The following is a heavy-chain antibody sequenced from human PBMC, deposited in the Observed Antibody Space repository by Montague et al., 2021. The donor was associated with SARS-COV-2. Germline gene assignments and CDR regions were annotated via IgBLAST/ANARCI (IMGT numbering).Heavy chain of an antibody. CDR2: IDNSGTT. Sequence: SETLSLTCTVSGDSTSCPNCYWGWIRQAPGKGLDWIGTIDNSGTTYYXRSLKSRLTISIDTSKNQFSLKLTSVTAADTAVYYCARHRNYGDHSLDNWFHPWGQGTLVTVSS. V-gene: IGHV4-39*01. J-gene: IGHJ5*02. CDR3: ARHRNYGDHSLDNWFHP. D-gene: IGHD4-17*01. CDR1: GDSTSCPNCY.